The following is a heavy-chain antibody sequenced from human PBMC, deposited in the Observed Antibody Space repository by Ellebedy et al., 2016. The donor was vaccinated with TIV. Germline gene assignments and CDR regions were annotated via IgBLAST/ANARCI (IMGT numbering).Heavy chain of an antibody. CDR2: ISGSGGST. CDR3: AKDQSKRYDILTGITDY. Sequence: GGSLRLXXAASGFTFSSYAMSWVRQAPGKGLEWVSAISGSGGSTYYADSVKGRFTISRDNSKNTLYLQMNSLRAEDTAVYYCAKDQSKRYDILTGITDYWGQGTLVTVSS. D-gene: IGHD3-9*01. CDR1: GFTFSSYA. V-gene: IGHV3-23*01. J-gene: IGHJ4*02.